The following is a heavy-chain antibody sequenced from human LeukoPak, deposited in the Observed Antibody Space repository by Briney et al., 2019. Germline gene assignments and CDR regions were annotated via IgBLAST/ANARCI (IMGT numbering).Heavy chain of an antibody. CDR3: AATTPPTNRGGWPYFDY. V-gene: IGHV4-59*08. CDR2: VSHTEST. Sequence: PSETLSLTCTVPGGSMSSYYWSWIRQSPWKGMEWIGYVSHTESTNYDSSLKSRVTISIDTSKNQFSLKLRSVTAADTAVYYCAATTPPTNRGGWPYFDYWGRRTLVTVSA. D-gene: IGHD6-19*01. J-gene: IGHJ4*02. CDR1: GGSMSSYY.